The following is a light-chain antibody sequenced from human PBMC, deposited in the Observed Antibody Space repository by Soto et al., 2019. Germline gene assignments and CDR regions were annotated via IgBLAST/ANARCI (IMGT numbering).Light chain of an antibody. V-gene: IGLV1-40*01. CDR3: ESYDSSRRGSYEV. CDR1: SSNIGAGYD. CDR2: GNS. J-gene: IGLJ2*01. Sequence: QSVLTQPPSVSGAPGQRVTISCTGSSSNIGAGYDVHWYQQLPGTAPKLLIYGNSNRPSGVPDRFSGSKSGTTASLAITGLKAEDEDDYASESYDSSRRGSYEVFGGGTKLTV.